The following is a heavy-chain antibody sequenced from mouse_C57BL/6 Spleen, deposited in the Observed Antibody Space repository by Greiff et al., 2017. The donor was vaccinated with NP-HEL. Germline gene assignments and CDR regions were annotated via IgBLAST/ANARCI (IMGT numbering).Heavy chain of an antibody. D-gene: IGHD2-10*02. J-gene: IGHJ3*01. CDR3: ERFSYGNPFAY. CDR2: INPNNGGT. Sequence: EVQLQQSGPELVKPGASVKISCKASGYTFTDYYMNWVKQSHGKSLEWIGDINPNNGGTSYNQKFKGKATLTVDKSSSTAYMELRSLTSEDSAVYYCERFSYGNPFAYWGQGTLVTVSA. CDR1: GYTFTDYY. V-gene: IGHV1-26*01.